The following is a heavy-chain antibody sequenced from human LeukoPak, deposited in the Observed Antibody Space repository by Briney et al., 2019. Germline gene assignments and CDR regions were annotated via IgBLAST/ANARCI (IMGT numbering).Heavy chain of an antibody. Sequence: EASVKVSCKASGYTFSDYYMHWVRQAPGQGLEWMGWINPDSGGTKYAQKFQDRVTMTSDTSISTAYMELSSLGSEDTAVYYCASLSDDVWGKGTTVTVSS. J-gene: IGHJ6*04. V-gene: IGHV1-2*02. CDR1: GYTFSDYY. D-gene: IGHD2-21*01. CDR2: INPDSGGT. CDR3: ASLSDDV.